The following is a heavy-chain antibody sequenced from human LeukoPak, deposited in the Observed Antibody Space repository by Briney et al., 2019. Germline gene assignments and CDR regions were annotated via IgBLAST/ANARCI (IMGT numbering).Heavy chain of an antibody. CDR3: ARGLAKRYCSGGSCYLYYYYGMDV. J-gene: IGHJ6*02. Sequence: SETLSLTCTVSGRSINSGDYYWSWIRQPPGKGLEWIGYIYYSESTYYNPSIKSRLTISIDTSKNQFSLKLSSVTAADTAVYYCARGLAKRYCSGGSCYLYYYYGMDVWGQGTTVTVSS. CDR2: IYYSEST. CDR1: GRSINSGDYY. V-gene: IGHV4-30-4*01. D-gene: IGHD2-15*01.